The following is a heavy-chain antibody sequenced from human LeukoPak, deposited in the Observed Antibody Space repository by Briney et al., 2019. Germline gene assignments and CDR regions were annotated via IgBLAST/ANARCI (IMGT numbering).Heavy chain of an antibody. J-gene: IGHJ4*02. V-gene: IGHV3-74*01. CDR3: ARDLPYYYDSSGPSFDY. D-gene: IGHD3-22*01. CDR1: GFTFSSYW. CDR2: INSDGSST. Sequence: GGSLRLSCAASGFTFSSYWMHWVRQGPGKGLVWVSRINSDGSSTSYADSVKGRFTISRDNAKNTLYLQMNSLRAEDTAVYYCARDLPYYYDSSGPSFDYWGQGTLVTVSS.